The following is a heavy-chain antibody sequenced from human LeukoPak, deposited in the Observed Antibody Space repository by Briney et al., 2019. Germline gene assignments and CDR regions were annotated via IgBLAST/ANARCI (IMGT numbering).Heavy chain of an antibody. Sequence: SETLSLTCSVSGDSISNYHWSWIRQPAGKGLEWIGQSHSSGRTNYNPPLESRVTVSIDTPENQFSLTIRSVTATDTAIYYCARREITSGWSFNYWGQGILVTVS. CDR2: SHSSGRT. V-gene: IGHV4-4*07. CDR1: GDSISNYH. J-gene: IGHJ4*02. D-gene: IGHD6-19*01. CDR3: ARREITSGWSFNY.